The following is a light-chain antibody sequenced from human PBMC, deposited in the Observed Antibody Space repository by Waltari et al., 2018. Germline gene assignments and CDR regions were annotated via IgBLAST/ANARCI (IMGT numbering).Light chain of an antibody. CDR3: QVWDSSSDYVI. Sequence: SYVLTQPPSLSVAPGQTARITCGGNNIGSKSVNWYPHRPGQAPVLVVYGDSDRPSGIPERISGSNSGNTATLTISGVEVGDEADYYCQVWDSSSDYVIFGGGTKLTVL. V-gene: IGLV3-21*02. CDR2: GDS. J-gene: IGLJ2*01. CDR1: NIGSKS.